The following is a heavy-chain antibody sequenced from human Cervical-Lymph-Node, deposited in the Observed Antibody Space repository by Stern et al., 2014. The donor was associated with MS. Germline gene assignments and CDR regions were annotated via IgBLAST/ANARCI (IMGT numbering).Heavy chain of an antibody. J-gene: IGHJ4*02. CDR2: ISHDGSKK. CDR3: AKDRGSGWSLDY. CDR1: GFTFSTYG. V-gene: IGHV3-30*18. D-gene: IGHD6-19*01. Sequence: VQLVESGGGVVQPGRSLRLSCAGSGFTFSTYGMHWVRQAPGKGLEWVALISHDGSKKYYVDSVEGRFTISRDNSKNTMYVHMNSLRDEDTAVYYCAKDRGSGWSLDYWGQGTLVIVSS.